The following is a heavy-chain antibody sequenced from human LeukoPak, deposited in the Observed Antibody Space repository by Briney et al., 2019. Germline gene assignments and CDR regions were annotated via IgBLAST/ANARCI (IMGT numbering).Heavy chain of an antibody. J-gene: IGHJ4*02. CDR2: IYPGDSDT. D-gene: IGHD3-22*01. Sequence: GESLKISCKGSGYSFTSYWIGWVRQIPGKGLEWMGIIYPGDSDTRYSPSFQGQVTISADKSISTAYLQWSSLKASDTAMYYCARLVDGHSSGYYFDYWGQGTLVTASS. CDR1: GYSFTSYW. V-gene: IGHV5-51*01. CDR3: ARLVDGHSSGYYFDY.